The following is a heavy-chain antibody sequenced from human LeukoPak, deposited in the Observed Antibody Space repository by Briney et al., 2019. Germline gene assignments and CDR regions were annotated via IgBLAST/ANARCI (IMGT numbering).Heavy chain of an antibody. CDR2: IYSGGST. CDR3: ARAETTDTEFDY. D-gene: IGHD4-17*01. CDR1: GFTVSSNY. J-gene: IGHJ4*02. V-gene: IGHV3-66*01. Sequence: GGSLRLSCAASGFTVSSNYMSWVRQAPGKGLEWVSVIYSGGSTYYADSVKGRFTISRDNSKNTLYLQMNSLRAEDTAVYYCARAETTDTEFDYWGQGTLVTVSS.